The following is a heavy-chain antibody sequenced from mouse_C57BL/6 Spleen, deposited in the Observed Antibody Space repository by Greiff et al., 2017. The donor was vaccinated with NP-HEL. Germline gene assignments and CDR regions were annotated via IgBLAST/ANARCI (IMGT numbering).Heavy chain of an antibody. V-gene: IGHV5-17*01. D-gene: IGHD3-2*02. CDR1: GFTFSDYG. CDR3: ARGAAQASWFAY. Sequence: DVMLVESGGGLVKPGGSLKLSCAASGFTFSDYGMHWVRQAPEKGLEWVAYISSGSSTIYYADTVKGRFTISRDNAKNTLFLQMTSLRSEDTAMYYCARGAAQASWFAYWGQGTLVTVSA. J-gene: IGHJ3*01. CDR2: ISSGSSTI.